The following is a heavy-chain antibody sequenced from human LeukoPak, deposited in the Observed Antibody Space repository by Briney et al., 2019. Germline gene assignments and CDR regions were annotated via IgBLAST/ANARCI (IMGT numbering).Heavy chain of an antibody. CDR1: GVSVRDYY. V-gene: IGHV4-59*02. J-gene: IGHJ5*02. CDR3: AREPGFDSSGYLNWFDP. D-gene: IGHD3-22*01. Sequence: SETLSLTCSVAGVSVRDYYWTWIRQPPGKGLEWIAYIYDSGTTDHNPSLESRVSISVDPSKNQFSLKVTSITAADTAVYYCAREPGFDSSGYLNWFDPWGQGTLVTVSS. CDR2: IYDSGTT.